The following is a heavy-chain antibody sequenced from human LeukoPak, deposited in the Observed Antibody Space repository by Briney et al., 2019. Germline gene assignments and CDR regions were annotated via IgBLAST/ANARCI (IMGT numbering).Heavy chain of an antibody. CDR3: ARGYDYVWGSYHGFDY. V-gene: IGHV4-34*01. D-gene: IGHD3-16*02. J-gene: IGHJ4*02. CDR2: INHSGST. Sequence: GSLRLSCAASGFTFSIYAMSWIRQPPGKGLEWIGEINHSGSTNYNPSLKSRVTISVDTSKNQFSLKLSSVTAADTAVYYCARGYDYVWGSYHGFDYWGQGTLVTVSS. CDR1: GFTFSIYA.